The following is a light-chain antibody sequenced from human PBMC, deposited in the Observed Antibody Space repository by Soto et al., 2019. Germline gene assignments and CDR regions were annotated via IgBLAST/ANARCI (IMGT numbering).Light chain of an antibody. V-gene: IGKV1-9*01. J-gene: IGKJ5*01. CDR2: AAS. CDR1: QSISSY. CDR3: QQLNSYPAIT. Sequence: IQLTQSPSSLSASVGDRVTITCRASQSISSYLNWYQQKPGKAPKLLIYAASSLQSGVPSRFSGSGSGTEFTLTISSLQPEDFATYYCQQLNSYPAITFGQGTRLEIK.